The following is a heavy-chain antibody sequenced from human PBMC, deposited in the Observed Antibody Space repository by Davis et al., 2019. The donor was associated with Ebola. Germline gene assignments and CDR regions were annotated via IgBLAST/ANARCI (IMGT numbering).Heavy chain of an antibody. CDR3: ARGILRSAGYYYGMDV. CDR1: GFTFSSYS. Sequence: GESLKISCAASGFTFSSYSMNWVRQAPGKGLEWVSYISSSSSTIYYADSVKGRFTISRDNAKNSLYLQMNSLRDEDTAVYYCARGILRSAGYYYGMDVWGQGTTVTVSS. CDR2: ISSSSSTI. V-gene: IGHV3-48*02. D-gene: IGHD2/OR15-2a*01. J-gene: IGHJ6*02.